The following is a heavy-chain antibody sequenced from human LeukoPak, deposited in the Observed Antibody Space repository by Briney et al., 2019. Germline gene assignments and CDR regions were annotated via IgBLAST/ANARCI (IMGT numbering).Heavy chain of an antibody. D-gene: IGHD3-22*01. V-gene: IGHV1-8*01. Sequence: ASVKVSCKASGYTFNSYDIIWVRQATGQGLEWMGWMNPNSGNTGYAQKFQGRVTMTRNTTISTAYMELSSLRSEDTAVYYCAREHGNYYDSSGYYQSSPFDYWGQGTLVTVSS. J-gene: IGHJ4*02. CDR3: AREHGNYYDSSGYYQSSPFDY. CDR2: MNPNSGNT. CDR1: GYTFNSYD.